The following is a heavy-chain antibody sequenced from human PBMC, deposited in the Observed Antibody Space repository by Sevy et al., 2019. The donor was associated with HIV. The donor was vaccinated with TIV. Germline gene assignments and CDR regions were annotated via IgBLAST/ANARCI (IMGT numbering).Heavy chain of an antibody. D-gene: IGHD3-9*01. V-gene: IGHV3-48*02. J-gene: IGHJ3*02. CDR1: GFTFSSYS. CDR3: ARSTGEYYGILTAAHAFDI. Sequence: GGSLRLSCAASGFTFSSYSMNWVRQAPGKGLEWVSYISSSSSTIYYADSVKGRFTISRDNAKNSLYLQMNSLRDEDTAVYYCARSTGEYYGILTAAHAFDIWGQGTMVTVSS. CDR2: ISSSSSTI.